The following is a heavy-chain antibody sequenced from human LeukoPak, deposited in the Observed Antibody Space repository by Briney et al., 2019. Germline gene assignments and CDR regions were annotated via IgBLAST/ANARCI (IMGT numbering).Heavy chain of an antibody. CDR1: GFTFSSYG. CDR3: ARGSDSSGYYWGHFDY. Sequence: GGSLRLSCAASGFTFSSYGMHWVRQAPGKGLEWVAFIRYDGSNKYYADPVKGRFTISRDNSKNTLYLQMNSLRAEDTAVYYCARGSDSSGYYWGHFDYWGQGALVTVSS. J-gene: IGHJ4*02. CDR2: IRYDGSNK. V-gene: IGHV3-30*02. D-gene: IGHD3-22*01.